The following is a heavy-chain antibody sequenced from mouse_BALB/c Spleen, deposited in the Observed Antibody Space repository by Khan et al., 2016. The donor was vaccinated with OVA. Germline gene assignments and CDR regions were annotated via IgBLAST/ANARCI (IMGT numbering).Heavy chain of an antibody. D-gene: IGHD3-3*01. Sequence: VELVESGPGLVAPSQSLSITCTVYGYSLTRYGVHWVRQPPGKGLEWLGLIWAGGSTNYNWALMSRLSISIDNSKSLVFLIMSSLQTDETALYYCARSKYLARYWGQGTTLTVSS. CDR2: IWAGGST. V-gene: IGHV2-9*02. J-gene: IGHJ2*01. CDR1: GYSLTRYG. CDR3: ARSKYLARY.